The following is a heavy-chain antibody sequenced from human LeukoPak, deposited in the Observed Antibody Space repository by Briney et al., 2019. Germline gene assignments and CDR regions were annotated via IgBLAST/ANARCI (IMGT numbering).Heavy chain of an antibody. Sequence: GGSLRLACAAYGFTLSSYWMSWVRQAPGKGLEWVANIKQDGSEKYYVDSVKGRFTISRDNAKNSLYLQMNSLRAEATAVYYCARALKGGWFDPWGQGTLVTVSS. CDR3: ARALKGGWFDP. CDR1: GFTLSSYW. CDR2: IKQDGSEK. D-gene: IGHD1-26*01. J-gene: IGHJ5*02. V-gene: IGHV3-7*01.